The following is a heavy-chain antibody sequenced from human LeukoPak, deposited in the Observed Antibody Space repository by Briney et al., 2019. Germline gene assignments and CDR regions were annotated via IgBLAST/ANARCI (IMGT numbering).Heavy chain of an antibody. D-gene: IGHD3-22*01. J-gene: IGHJ3*02. V-gene: IGHV3-23*01. CDR1: GFTFSSYG. Sequence: PGGSLRLSCAASGFTFSSYGMSWVRQAPGKGLEWVSAISGSGGSTYYADSVKGRFTISRDNSKNTLYLQMNSLRAEDTAVYYCARGDSSGYAFDIWGQGTMVTVSS. CDR3: ARGDSSGYAFDI. CDR2: ISGSGGST.